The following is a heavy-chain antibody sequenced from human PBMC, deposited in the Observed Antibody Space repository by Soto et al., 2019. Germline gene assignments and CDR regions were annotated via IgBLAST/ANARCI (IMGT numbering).Heavy chain of an antibody. Sequence: EVQLVESGGGLVQPGGSLRLSCAASGFTFSSYWMSWVRQAPGKGLEWVANIKQDGSEKFYVDSVKGRFTISRDNAKKSLYLQMNSLTAEDTAVYYCAREPEGLFGGFDPWGQGTLVTVSS. J-gene: IGHJ5*02. CDR2: IKQDGSEK. CDR1: GFTFSSYW. D-gene: IGHD3-16*01. V-gene: IGHV3-7*01. CDR3: AREPEGLFGGFDP.